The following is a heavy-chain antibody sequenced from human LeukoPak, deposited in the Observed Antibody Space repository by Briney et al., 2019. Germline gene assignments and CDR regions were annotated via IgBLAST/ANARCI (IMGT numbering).Heavy chain of an antibody. J-gene: IGHJ4*02. CDR2: ISGSGDTL. D-gene: IGHD1-1*01. CDR3: AKADPGTGAFDY. V-gene: IGHV3-23*01. CDR1: GFTFNNFA. Sequence: TGGSLRLSCAASGFTFNNFAMSWVRQAPGKGLEWVSAISGSGDTLFYADSVKGRFTVSRDKSKNRLYLQMNSLRAEDTAVYFCAKADPGTGAFDYWGQGTLVTVSS.